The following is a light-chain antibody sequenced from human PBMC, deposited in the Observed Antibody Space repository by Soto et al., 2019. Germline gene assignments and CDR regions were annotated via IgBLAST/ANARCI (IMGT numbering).Light chain of an antibody. CDR2: EGS. V-gene: IGLV2-23*01. CDR3: CSYAGSSTFYV. Sequence: QSALTQPASVSGSPGQSITISCTGTSSDVGSYNLVSWYQQHPGKAPKLTIYEGSKRPSGVSNRFSGSKSGNTASLTISGLQAEGEADYYCCSYAGSSTFYVFGTGTKVTVL. J-gene: IGLJ1*01. CDR1: SSDVGSYNL.